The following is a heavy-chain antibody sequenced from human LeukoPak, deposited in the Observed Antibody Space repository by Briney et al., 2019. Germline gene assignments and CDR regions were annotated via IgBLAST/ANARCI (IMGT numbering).Heavy chain of an antibody. CDR2: ISYDGSTK. D-gene: IGHD4-17*01. V-gene: IGHV3-30*18. Sequence: GRSLRLSCAASGFTFSSYGMHWVRQAPGKGLEWVAVISYDGSTKYHADSVKGRFTISRDNSKNTLYLQMNCLRAEDTAVYYCAKEIGDYSGFDYWGQGTLVTVSS. CDR3: AKEIGDYSGFDY. J-gene: IGHJ4*02. CDR1: GFTFSSYG.